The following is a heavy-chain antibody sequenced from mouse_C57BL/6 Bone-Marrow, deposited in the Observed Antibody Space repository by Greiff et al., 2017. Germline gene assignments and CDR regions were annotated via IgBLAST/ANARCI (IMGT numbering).Heavy chain of an antibody. J-gene: IGHJ2*01. CDR1: GFTFTDYY. Sequence: EVQLMESGGGLVQPGGSLSLSCAASGFTFTDYYMSWVRQPPGKALEWLGVIRTKANGYTTEYSGSVKGRFTISRDNSQSILYLHMKALRAEDSATYDCARALTVVDYWGQGTTLTVSS. CDR2: IRTKANGYTT. V-gene: IGHV7-3*01. D-gene: IGHD4-1*01. CDR3: ARALTVVDY.